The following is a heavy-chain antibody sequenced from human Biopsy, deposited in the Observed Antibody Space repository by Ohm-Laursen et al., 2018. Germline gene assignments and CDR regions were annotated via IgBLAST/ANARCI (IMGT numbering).Heavy chain of an antibody. J-gene: IGHJ4*02. CDR2: AWYDGINK. CDR3: ARDLGNLRGVMFYLDS. Sequence: SLRLSCAASGFTFSSFGMHWVRQAPGKGLEWVAVAWYDGINKFYADSVEGRFTISRDNFKNTEYLEMNSLRPEDTAVYYCARDLGNLRGVMFYLDSWGQGTLVSVSS. D-gene: IGHD3-16*01. V-gene: IGHV3-33*01. CDR1: GFTFSSFG.